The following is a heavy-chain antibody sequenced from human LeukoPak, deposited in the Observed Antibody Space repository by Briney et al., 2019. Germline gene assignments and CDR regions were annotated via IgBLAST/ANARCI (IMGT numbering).Heavy chain of an antibody. J-gene: IGHJ6*03. Sequence: GGSLRLSCAASGFTFDDYGMSWVRLDPGKGLEWVSGINWNGGSTGYADYVKGRFTISRDNAKNSLYLQMNSMRAEDTALYHCAREVTMVRGVPYYYYYMDVWGKGTTVTISS. CDR2: INWNGGST. CDR3: AREVTMVRGVPYYYYYMDV. V-gene: IGHV3-20*01. D-gene: IGHD3-10*01. CDR1: GFTFDDYG.